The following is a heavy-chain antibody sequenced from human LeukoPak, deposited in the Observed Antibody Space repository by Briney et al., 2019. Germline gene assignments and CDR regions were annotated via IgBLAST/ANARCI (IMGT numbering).Heavy chain of an antibody. CDR2: IYPGDSDT. CDR3: ARVMTTLTGFDF. D-gene: IGHD2/OR15-2a*01. V-gene: IGHV5-51*01. J-gene: IGHJ4*02. CDR1: GYTFTTYW. Sequence: GESLKISCKGSGYTFTTYWIGWVRQMPGKGLEWMGIIYPGDSDTRYSPSFQGQVTISADKSVTTAYLQWSSLKASDTAMYYCARVMTTLTGFDFWGQGTLVTVSS.